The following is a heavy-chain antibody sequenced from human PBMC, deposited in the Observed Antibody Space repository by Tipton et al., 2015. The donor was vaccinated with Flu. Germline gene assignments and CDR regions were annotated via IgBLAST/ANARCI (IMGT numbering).Heavy chain of an antibody. CDR1: GGSISSSSYY. CDR2: IYHSGST. Sequence: TLSLTCTVSGGSISSSSYYWGWIRQPPGKGLEWIGSIYHSGSTYYNPSLKSRVTISVDTAKNQFSLELSSVTAADSAVYYCARDYGGHIYYWGQGTLVTVSS. V-gene: IGHV4-39*07. J-gene: IGHJ4*02. D-gene: IGHD2-21*01. CDR3: ARDYGGHIYY.